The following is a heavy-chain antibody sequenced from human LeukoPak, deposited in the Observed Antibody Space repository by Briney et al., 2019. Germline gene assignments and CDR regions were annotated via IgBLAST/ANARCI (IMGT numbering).Heavy chain of an antibody. V-gene: IGHV3-48*04. CDR1: EFTFVRYA. J-gene: IGHJ6*03. D-gene: IGHD6-13*01. Sequence: GGSLGLSCAASEFTFVRYAMNWVRPAPGKGLEGVSYISSSSFKIGYADSVKGRFTISRDNSKNSLYLQMDSLRVEDTAVYYCVRDPSYGSSWYYYMDVWGKGTTVTVSS. CDR3: VRDPSYGSSWYYYMDV. CDR2: ISSSSFKI.